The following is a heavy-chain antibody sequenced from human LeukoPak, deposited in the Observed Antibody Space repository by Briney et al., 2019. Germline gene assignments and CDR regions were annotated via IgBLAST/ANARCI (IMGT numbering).Heavy chain of an antibody. D-gene: IGHD3-9*01. Sequence: GRSLRLSCAASGFTFDDYAMHWVRQAPGEGLEWVSGISWNSGSIGYADSVKGRFTISRDNAKNSLYLQMNSLRAEDTALYYCAKDADILTGPIDYWGQGTLVTVSS. V-gene: IGHV3-9*01. CDR2: ISWNSGSI. CDR3: AKDADILTGPIDY. J-gene: IGHJ4*02. CDR1: GFTFDDYA.